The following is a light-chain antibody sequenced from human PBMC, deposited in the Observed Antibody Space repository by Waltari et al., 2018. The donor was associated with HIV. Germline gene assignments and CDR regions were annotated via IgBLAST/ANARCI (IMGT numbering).Light chain of an antibody. CDR1: QRVSSTF. CDR2: AAS. CDR3: QQYGGSPPVT. V-gene: IGKV3-20*01. Sequence: EVVLTQSPGTLSLSPGDRATLSCRASQRVSSTFLAWYQQTPGQSPRLLIYAASSRATGIPDRFSGSGSGTDFTLTISRLEPEDFAVYYCQQYGGSPPVTFGQGTRLEIK. J-gene: IGKJ5*01.